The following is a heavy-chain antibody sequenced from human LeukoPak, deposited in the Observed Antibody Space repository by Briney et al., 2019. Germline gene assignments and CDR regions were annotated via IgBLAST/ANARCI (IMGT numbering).Heavy chain of an antibody. D-gene: IGHD3-3*01. CDR2: ISYDGSNK. Sequence: GRSLRLSCAASAFPFSKYAMHWVRQAPGKGLEWVAVISYDGSNKYYADSVKGRFTISRDNSKNTVSLQMNSLRTEDTALYYCARDVPNYDLWSGYLDTWGQGTLVTVSS. CDR1: AFPFSKYA. V-gene: IGHV3-30*01. J-gene: IGHJ5*02. CDR3: ARDVPNYDLWSGYLDT.